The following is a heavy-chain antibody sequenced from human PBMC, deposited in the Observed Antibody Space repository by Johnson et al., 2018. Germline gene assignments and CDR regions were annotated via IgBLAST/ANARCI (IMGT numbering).Heavy chain of an antibody. V-gene: IGHV3-30*18. CDR1: GFTFSSYG. CDR3: AKDIIRAVAAYYYYDYMDV. Sequence: QVQLVQSGGGVVQXGRSLRLSCAASGFTFSSYGMHWVRQAPGKGLEWVAVISYDGSNKYYADSVKGRVTLSRDYSKNTLYLQINSLRAEDTAGYYCAKDIIRAVAAYYYYDYMDVWGKGTTVTVSS. D-gene: IGHD6-19*01. J-gene: IGHJ6*03. CDR2: ISYDGSNK.